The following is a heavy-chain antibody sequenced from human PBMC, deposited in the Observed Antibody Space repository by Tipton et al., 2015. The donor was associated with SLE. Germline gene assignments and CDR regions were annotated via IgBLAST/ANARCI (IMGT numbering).Heavy chain of an antibody. Sequence: SLRLSCAASGFTVSSNYMSWVRQAPGKGLEWVSVIYSGGSTYYANSVKGRFTISRDNSKNTLYLQMNSLRAEDTAVYYCARGKGGWYYFDYWGQGTLVTVSS. CDR2: IYSGGST. J-gene: IGHJ4*02. V-gene: IGHV3-66*02. D-gene: IGHD6-19*01. CDR1: GFTVSSNY. CDR3: ARGKGGWYYFDY.